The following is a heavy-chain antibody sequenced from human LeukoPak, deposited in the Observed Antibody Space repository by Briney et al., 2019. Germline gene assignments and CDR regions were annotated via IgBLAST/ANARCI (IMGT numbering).Heavy chain of an antibody. Sequence: PGGSLRLSCAASGFTFDDYTMHWVRQAPGKGVEWVSLISWDGGSTYYADSVKGRFTISRDNSKNSLYLQMNSLRTEDTALYYCAKDSHPDTAMVPNTYFDYWGQGTLVTVSS. CDR1: GFTFDDYT. V-gene: IGHV3-43*01. D-gene: IGHD5-18*01. CDR3: AKDSHPDTAMVPNTYFDY. J-gene: IGHJ4*02. CDR2: ISWDGGST.